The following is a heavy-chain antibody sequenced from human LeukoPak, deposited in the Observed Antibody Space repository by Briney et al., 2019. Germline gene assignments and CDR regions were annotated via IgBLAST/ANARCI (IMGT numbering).Heavy chain of an antibody. V-gene: IGHV4-34*01. D-gene: IGHD3-22*01. CDR2: IYHSGRT. CDR1: GGSFSGYY. Sequence: PSETLSLTCAVYGGSFSGYYWSWIRQPPGKGLEWIGEIYHSGRTNYNPSLKSRVTISVDKSKSQFSLKLSSVTAADTAVYYCARAVVDSSGSYDYWGQGTLVTVSS. J-gene: IGHJ4*02. CDR3: ARAVVDSSGSYDY.